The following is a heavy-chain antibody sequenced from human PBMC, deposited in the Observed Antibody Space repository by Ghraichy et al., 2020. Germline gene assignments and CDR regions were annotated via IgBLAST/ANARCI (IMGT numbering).Heavy chain of an antibody. V-gene: IGHV1-69*06. CDR1: GGTFSSYA. CDR2: IIPIFGTA. J-gene: IGHJ6*02. CDR3: AGGELSFRQTRYYYGMDV. Sequence: SVKVSCKASGGTFSSYAISWVRQAPGQGLEWMGGIIPIFGTANYAQKFQGRVTITADKSTSTAYMELSSLRSEDTAVYYCAGGELSFRQTRYYYGMDVWGQGTTVTVSS. D-gene: IGHD3-16*02.